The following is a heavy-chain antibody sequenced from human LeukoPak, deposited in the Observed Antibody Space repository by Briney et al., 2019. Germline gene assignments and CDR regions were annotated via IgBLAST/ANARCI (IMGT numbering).Heavy chain of an antibody. CDR2: ISSSGSTI. V-gene: IGHV3-48*03. CDR3: ARADRYRMVSDIPDY. D-gene: IGHD3-16*02. CDR1: GFTFSSYE. Sequence: GGSLRLSCAASGFTFSSYEMNWVRQAPGKGLEWVSYISSSGSTIYYADSVKGRVTISRDNAKNSLYLQMNSLRAEDTAVYYCARADRYRMVSDIPDYWGQGTLVTVSS. J-gene: IGHJ4*02.